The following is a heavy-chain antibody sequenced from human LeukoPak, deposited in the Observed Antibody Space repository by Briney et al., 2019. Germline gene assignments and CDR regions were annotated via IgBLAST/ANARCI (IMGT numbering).Heavy chain of an antibody. CDR1: GGSFSGYY. J-gene: IGHJ4*02. CDR2: INHSGST. CDR3: ARGSIIVRAAAYPDY. D-gene: IGHD6-13*01. V-gene: IGHV4-34*01. Sequence: SETLSLTCAVYGGSFSGYYWSWIRQPPGKGLEWIGEINHSGSTNYNPSLKSRVTISVVTSKNQFSLQLSSVTAADTAVYYCARGSIIVRAAAYPDYWGQGTLVTVSS.